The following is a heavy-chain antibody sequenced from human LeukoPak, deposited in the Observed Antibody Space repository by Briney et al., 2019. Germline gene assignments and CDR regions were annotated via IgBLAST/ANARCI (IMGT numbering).Heavy chain of an antibody. CDR1: GYSFTSYW. CDR3: ARRHYDSSGYSLDY. Sequence: GESLKISCKGSGYSFTSYWIGWVRQMPGKGLEWMGIIYPGDSDTRYSPSFQGQVTISADKSISTAYLQWSSLKASDTAMYSGARRHYDSSGYSLDYGGQGTLVTVSS. J-gene: IGHJ4*02. CDR2: IYPGDSDT. D-gene: IGHD3-22*01. V-gene: IGHV5-51*01.